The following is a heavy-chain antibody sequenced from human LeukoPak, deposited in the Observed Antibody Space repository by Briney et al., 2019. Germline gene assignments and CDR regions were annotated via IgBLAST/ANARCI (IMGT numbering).Heavy chain of an antibody. V-gene: IGHV3-21*01. Sequence: KSGGSLRLSCAASGFTFSSYSMNWVRQAPGKGLEWVSSISSSSSYIYYVDSVKGRFTISRDNAKNSLYLQMNSLRAEDTAVYYCARDEGIAVALDYWGQGTLVTVSS. CDR1: GFTFSSYS. J-gene: IGHJ4*02. D-gene: IGHD6-19*01. CDR3: ARDEGIAVALDY. CDR2: ISSSSSYI.